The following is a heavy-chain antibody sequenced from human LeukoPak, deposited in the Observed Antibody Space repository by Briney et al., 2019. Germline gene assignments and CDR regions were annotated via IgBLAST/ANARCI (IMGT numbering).Heavy chain of an antibody. CDR3: ARPLCFGELGSFGY. CDR1: GGSISSGGYF. D-gene: IGHD3-10*01. CDR2: IYYSGST. V-gene: IGHV4-31*03. J-gene: IGHJ4*02. Sequence: SSHTLSLTCTVSGGSISSGGYFWSWIRQHPGKGLEWFGYIYYSGSTYYNPSLKSRVTMSVDTSKNQFSLKLSSVTAADTAVYYCARPLCFGELGSFGYWGQGTLVTVSS.